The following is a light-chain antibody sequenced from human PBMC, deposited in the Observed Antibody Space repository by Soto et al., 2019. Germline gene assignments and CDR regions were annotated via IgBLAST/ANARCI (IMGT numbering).Light chain of an antibody. V-gene: IGLV2-14*01. Sequence: QSALTQPASVSGSPGQSITISCTGTGSDIGAYNSVSWYQQHPGKAPKLIVFQVSFRPSAVSDRFSGSKSDNTASLTISGLQTEDEADYYCSSFRSSSTLPYVFGTGTKVTVL. CDR3: SSFRSSSTLPYV. CDR2: QVS. J-gene: IGLJ1*01. CDR1: GSDIGAYNS.